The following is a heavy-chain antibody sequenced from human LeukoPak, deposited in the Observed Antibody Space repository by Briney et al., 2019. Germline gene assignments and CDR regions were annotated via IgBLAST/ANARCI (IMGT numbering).Heavy chain of an antibody. CDR2: IIPIFGTT. Sequence: SVKVSCKTSGGTFTSYAISWVRQAPGQGLEWMGGIIPIFGTTKYAQKFQGRVTITADESTSTAYMELSSLRSEDTAVYYCARLYSSTWEEKFDFWGQGTLVTVSS. V-gene: IGHV1-69*13. CDR1: GGTFTSYA. J-gene: IGHJ4*02. CDR3: ARLYSSTWEEKFDF. D-gene: IGHD6-13*01.